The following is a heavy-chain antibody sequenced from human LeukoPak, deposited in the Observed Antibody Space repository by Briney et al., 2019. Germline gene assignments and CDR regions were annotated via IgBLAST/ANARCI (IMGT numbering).Heavy chain of an antibody. D-gene: IGHD2-21*02. CDR1: GFTFGNYG. Sequence: PGGSLRLSCAASGFTFGNYGMSWVRQAPGKGLEWVSGINWNGGSTGYADSVEGRFTISRDNAKNSQYLQRNSLRVEDTALYYCARAQTYGDSRLLLDYWGQGTLVTVSS. CDR3: ARAQTYGDSRLLLDY. CDR2: INWNGGST. V-gene: IGHV3-20*04. J-gene: IGHJ4*02.